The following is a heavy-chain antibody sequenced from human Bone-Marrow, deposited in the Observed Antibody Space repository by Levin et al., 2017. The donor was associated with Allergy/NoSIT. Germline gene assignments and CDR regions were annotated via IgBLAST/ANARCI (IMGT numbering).Heavy chain of an antibody. Sequence: AGGSLRLSCTVSGVSISSYYWSWIRQPAGKGLEWIGRIYTSGSTNYNPSLKSRVTMSVDTSKNQFSLKLSSVTAADTAVYYCARDRGYGTTWFPRYFDLWGRGTLVTVSS. V-gene: IGHV4-4*07. D-gene: IGHD6-13*01. CDR1: GVSISSYY. CDR3: ARDRGYGTTWFPRYFDL. CDR2: IYTSGST. J-gene: IGHJ2*01.